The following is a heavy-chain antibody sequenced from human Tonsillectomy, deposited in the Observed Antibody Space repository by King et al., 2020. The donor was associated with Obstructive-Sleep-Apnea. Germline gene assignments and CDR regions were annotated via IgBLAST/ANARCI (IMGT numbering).Heavy chain of an antibody. CDR2: ISSVSDYT. CDR3: ARGGYSSIRVY. J-gene: IGHJ4*02. CDR1: GFTFSDYY. D-gene: IGHD6-13*01. Sequence: QLVQSGGGLVKPGGSLRLSCAASGFTFSDYYMSWIRQAPGKGLEWVSYISSVSDYTHYADSVKGRFTISRDNAKNSLYLQMNSLRAEETAVYYCARGGYSSIRVYWGQGTLVTVSS. V-gene: IGHV3-11*06.